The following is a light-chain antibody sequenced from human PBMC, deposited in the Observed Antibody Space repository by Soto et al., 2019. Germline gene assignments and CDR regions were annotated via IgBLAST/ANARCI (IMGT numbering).Light chain of an antibody. CDR3: LQNNRYPWT. J-gene: IGKJ1*01. Sequence: IQMTQSPSAMSASVGDRVTITCRASQDISDFLAWFQQKPGEVPKRLIYAASSLESGVPSRFSGSGSGTGFTLTISSLQPEDFATYYCLQNNRYPWTFGQGTKVDIK. CDR2: AAS. V-gene: IGKV1-17*03. CDR1: QDISDF.